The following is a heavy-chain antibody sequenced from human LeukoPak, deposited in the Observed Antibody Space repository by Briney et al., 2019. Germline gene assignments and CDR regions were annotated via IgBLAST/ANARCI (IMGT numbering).Heavy chain of an antibody. CDR2: INHSGST. CDR3: ARGKEDIVVVVAATRTTREFDP. Sequence: SETLSLTCAVYGGSFSSYYWSWIRQPPGKGLEWIGEINHSGSTNYNPSLKSRVTISVDTSKNQFSLKLSSVTAADTAVYYCARGKEDIVVVVAATRTTREFDPWGQGTLVTVSS. J-gene: IGHJ5*02. CDR1: GGSFSSYY. V-gene: IGHV4-34*01. D-gene: IGHD2-15*01.